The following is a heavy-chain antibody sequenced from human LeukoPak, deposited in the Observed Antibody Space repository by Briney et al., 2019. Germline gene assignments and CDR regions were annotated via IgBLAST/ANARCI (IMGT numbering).Heavy chain of an antibody. CDR1: GGTFSSYA. CDR3: ARGSVRGVIKY. J-gene: IGHJ4*02. Sequence: SVTVSCKASGGTFSSYAISWVRQAPGQGLEWMGRIIPIFGTANYAQKFQGRVTITTDESTSTAYMELSSLRSEDTAVDYCARGSVRGVIKYWGQGTLVTVSS. D-gene: IGHD3-10*01. V-gene: IGHV1-69*05. CDR2: IIPIFGTA.